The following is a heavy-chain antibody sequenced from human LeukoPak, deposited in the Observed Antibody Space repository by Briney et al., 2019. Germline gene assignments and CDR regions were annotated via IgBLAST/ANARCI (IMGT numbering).Heavy chain of an antibody. J-gene: IGHJ5*02. CDR1: GFTFSSYA. Sequence: GGSLRLSCAASGFTFSSYAMSWVRQAPGKGLEWVSAISGSGGSTYYADSVKGRFTISRDNSKNTLYLQMNSLRAEGTAVYYCAKPGIAVAGISNWFDPWGQGTLVTVSS. CDR3: AKPGIAVAGISNWFDP. CDR2: ISGSGGST. V-gene: IGHV3-23*01. D-gene: IGHD6-19*01.